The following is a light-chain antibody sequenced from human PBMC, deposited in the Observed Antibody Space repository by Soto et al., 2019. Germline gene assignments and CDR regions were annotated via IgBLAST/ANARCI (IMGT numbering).Light chain of an antibody. Sequence: QSVLTQPPSVSGAPGQRVTISCTGSSSNIGAGYDVHWYQQLPGTAPKLLIYGNSNRPSGVPDRFSGSKSGTSASLAITGLQAEDEADYYCQSYDSSLSGSWVFGVGTKLTVL. CDR1: SSNIGAGYD. CDR3: QSYDSSLSGSWV. V-gene: IGLV1-40*01. J-gene: IGLJ3*02. CDR2: GNS.